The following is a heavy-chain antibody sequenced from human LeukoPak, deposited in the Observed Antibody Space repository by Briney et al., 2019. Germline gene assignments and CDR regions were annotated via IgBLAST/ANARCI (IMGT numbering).Heavy chain of an antibody. CDR1: GGSISSYY. D-gene: IGHD3-22*01. CDR3: ASASYYYDSSGYSHPFDY. V-gene: IGHV4-59*01. CDR2: IYYSGST. J-gene: IGHJ4*02. Sequence: PSETLSLTCTVSGGSISSYYWSWIRQPPGKGLEWIGYIYYSGSTNYNPSLKSRVTISVDTSKNQFSLKLSSVTAADTAVYYCASASYYYDSSGYSHPFDYWGQGTLVTVSS.